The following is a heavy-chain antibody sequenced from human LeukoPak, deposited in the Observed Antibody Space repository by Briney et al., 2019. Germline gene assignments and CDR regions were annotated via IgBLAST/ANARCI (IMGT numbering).Heavy chain of an antibody. CDR1: GYSISSAYY. V-gene: IGHV4-38-2*02. D-gene: IGHD1-1*01. J-gene: IGHJ4*02. CDR2: IYISGST. CDR3: ARAGPGTFFDY. Sequence: PSETLSLTCTVSGYSISSAYYWGWIRQPPGKGLEWIGSIYISGSTNYNPSLKSRVTISVDTSKNQFSLKLSSVTAADTAVYYCARAGPGTFFDYWGQGTLVTVSS.